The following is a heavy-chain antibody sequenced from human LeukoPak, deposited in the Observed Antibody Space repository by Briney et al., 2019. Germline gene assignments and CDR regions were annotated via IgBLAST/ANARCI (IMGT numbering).Heavy chain of an antibody. Sequence: SETLSLTCTVSGGSISNNNYYWAWIRQPPGKGLECIGSIYYSGSPYYNPSLKSRVTISVDTSKNQFSLRLSAVTAADTAVYYCATWRTAKTGFDYWGQGTLVTVSS. J-gene: IGHJ4*02. V-gene: IGHV4-39*01. CDR2: IYYSGSP. CDR1: GGSISNNNYY. CDR3: ATWRTAKTGFDY. D-gene: IGHD1-1*01.